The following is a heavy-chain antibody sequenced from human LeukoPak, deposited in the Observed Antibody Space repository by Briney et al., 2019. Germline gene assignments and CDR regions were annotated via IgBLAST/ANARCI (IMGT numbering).Heavy chain of an antibody. V-gene: IGHV1-8*03. D-gene: IGHD3-22*01. CDR1: GYTFTRYD. J-gene: IGHJ4*02. CDR3: ARVKYYYDSSGYYRYFDY. Sequence: ASVTVSCKASGYTFTRYDINWVGQATGKGLEWMGWMNPNSGNTGYAQKFQGRVTITRNTSISTAYMELSSLRSEDTAVYYCARVKYYYDSSGYYRYFDYWGQGTLVTVSS. CDR2: MNPNSGNT.